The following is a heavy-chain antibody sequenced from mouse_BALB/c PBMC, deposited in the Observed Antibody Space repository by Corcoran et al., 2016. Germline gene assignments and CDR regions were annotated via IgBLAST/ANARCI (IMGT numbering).Heavy chain of an antibody. J-gene: IGHJ1*01. CDR3: MRYCNYGYFDA. V-gene: IGHV11-2*02. CDR2: INSDGSSI. CDR1: GFTFSGFW. Sequence: EVQLLETGGGLVQPGGSRGLPCEGSGFTFSGFWMSWVRQTPGKTLEWIGDINSDGSSINYAPAIKDRFTIFRDYDKSTLYLQLSNVRSEDTATYFCMRYCNYGYFDAWGAGTTVTVSS.